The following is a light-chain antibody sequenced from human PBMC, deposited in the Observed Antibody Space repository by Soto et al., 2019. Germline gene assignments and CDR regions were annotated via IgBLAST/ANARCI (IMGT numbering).Light chain of an antibody. CDR1: QDISNY. Sequence: DIQMTQSPSSLSASVGDRVTITCQASQDISNYLNWYQQKPGKAPKLLIYDASNLETGVPSRFSGSGSGTDFTFTISSLQPEDIATYHCQQYDNLPLPFGGGTKVEIK. J-gene: IGKJ4*01. CDR2: DAS. V-gene: IGKV1-33*01. CDR3: QQYDNLPLP.